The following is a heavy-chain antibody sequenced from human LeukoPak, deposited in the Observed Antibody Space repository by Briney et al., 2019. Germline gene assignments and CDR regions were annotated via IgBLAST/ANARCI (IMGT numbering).Heavy chain of an antibody. D-gene: IGHD3-10*01. Sequence: GGSLRLSCAASGFTFPTYAMAWVRQAPGKRLEWVSSITGSGDGTYYADSVRGRFTISRDNSENTLYLQLNSLRAEDTAVYFCVKGFVHPTYYFDYWGQGTLVTVSS. CDR1: GFTFPTYA. J-gene: IGHJ4*02. CDR3: VKGFVHPTYYFDY. CDR2: ITGSGDGT. V-gene: IGHV3-23*01.